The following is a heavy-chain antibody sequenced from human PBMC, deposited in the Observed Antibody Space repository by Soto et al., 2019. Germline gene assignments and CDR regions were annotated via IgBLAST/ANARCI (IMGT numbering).Heavy chain of an antibody. J-gene: IGHJ4*02. CDR3: AKVRGGVVAVVAGTIRVIGFDH. V-gene: IGHV3-23*01. D-gene: IGHD6-19*01. CDR1: GFTFTRYA. Sequence: GSLRLSCAGSGFTFTRYAMSWVRQAPWKVPHWGVAVSADGGSRYYADSVRGRFNIARDNPTNTLSLRITSLRAEDTAVYYCAKVRGGVVAVVAGTIRVIGFDHWGQGTLVSATS. CDR2: VSADGGSR.